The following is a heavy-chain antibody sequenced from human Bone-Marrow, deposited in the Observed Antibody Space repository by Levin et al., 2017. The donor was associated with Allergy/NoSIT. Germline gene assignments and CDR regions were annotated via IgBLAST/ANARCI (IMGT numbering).Heavy chain of an antibody. Sequence: KAGESLKISCKTSGYTFSSFDIIWVRQATGQGLEWMGWMNPLSANTGYSQKFRGRVTMTGNASINTAYMELSSLSSEDTALYYCARAFRGHLLSDYWGQGTLVTVSS. V-gene: IGHV1-8*01. J-gene: IGHJ4*02. D-gene: IGHD2-2*01. CDR1: GYTFSSFD. CDR3: ARAFRGHLLSDY. CDR2: MNPLSANT.